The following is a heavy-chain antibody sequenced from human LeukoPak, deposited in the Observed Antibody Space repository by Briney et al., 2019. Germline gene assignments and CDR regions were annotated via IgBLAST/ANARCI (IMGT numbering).Heavy chain of an antibody. D-gene: IGHD2-2*01. CDR3: ARADASRWFDY. Sequence: GASVKVSCKASGYTFTGYYMHWERQAPGQGLEWMGWINANSGDTGYAQKVQGRVTMTRDTSVSTAYMELSRLRSDDTAVYFCARADASRWFDYWGQGALVTVSS. J-gene: IGHJ5*01. CDR1: GYTFTGYY. V-gene: IGHV1-2*02. CDR2: INANSGDT.